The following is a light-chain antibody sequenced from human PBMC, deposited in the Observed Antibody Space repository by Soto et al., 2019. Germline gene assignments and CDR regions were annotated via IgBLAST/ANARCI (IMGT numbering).Light chain of an antibody. J-gene: IGLJ2*01. CDR3: TSWTTSTTMI. V-gene: IGLV2-14*03. Sequence: QSVLTQPASVSGSPGQSITISFTGTSGDIGAYNFVSWYQQHPGKAPKLMLYDVNIRPSGVSNRFSGSKSGNTASLTISGLQAEDEADYYCTSWTTSTTMIFGGGTKVTV. CDR2: DVN. CDR1: SGDIGAYNF.